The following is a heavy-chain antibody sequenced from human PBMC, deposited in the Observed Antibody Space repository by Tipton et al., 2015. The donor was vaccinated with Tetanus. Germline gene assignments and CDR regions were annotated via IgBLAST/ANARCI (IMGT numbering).Heavy chain of an antibody. D-gene: IGHD6-13*01. CDR1: GGSISSYY. Sequence: LRLSCTVSGGSISSYYWSWIRQPPGKGLGWIGYIYYSGSTNYNPSLKSRVTISVDTSKNQFSLKLSSVTAADTAVYYCARGGIAAAGGGLDYWGQGTLVTVSS. V-gene: IGHV4-59*01. J-gene: IGHJ4*02. CDR3: ARGGIAAAGGGLDY. CDR2: IYYSGST.